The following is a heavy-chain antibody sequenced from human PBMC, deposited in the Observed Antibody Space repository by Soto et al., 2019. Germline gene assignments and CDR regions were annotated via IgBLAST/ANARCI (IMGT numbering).Heavy chain of an antibody. V-gene: IGHV4-59*08. CDR3: ARRWGDDFDY. D-gene: IGHD2-21*02. CDR2: IYYSGST. Sequence: WTPIRQPPGKGLEWIGYIYYSGSTNYNPSLKSRVTISVDTSKNQFSLKLSSVTAADTAVYYCARRWGDDFDYWGQGTLVTVSS. J-gene: IGHJ4*02.